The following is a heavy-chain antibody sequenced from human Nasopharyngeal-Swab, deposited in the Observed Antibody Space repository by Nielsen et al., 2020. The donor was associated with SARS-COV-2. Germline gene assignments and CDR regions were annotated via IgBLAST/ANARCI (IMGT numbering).Heavy chain of an antibody. D-gene: IGHD5-18*01. J-gene: IGHJ4*02. CDR2: VDHSGST. V-gene: IGHV4-38-2*02. Sequence: WIRQPPGKGLEWIGSVDHSGSTDSNSSLKSRGTISLDSSKKQFSPKLNSVSAADTAVYYCARAVYGVYIYGSYFDYWGQGTLVTVSS. CDR3: ARAVYGVYIYGSYFDY.